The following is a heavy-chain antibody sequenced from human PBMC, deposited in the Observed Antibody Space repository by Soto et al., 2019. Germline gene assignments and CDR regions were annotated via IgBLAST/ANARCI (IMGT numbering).Heavy chain of an antibody. Sequence: PVTLSLNYAGSGSSISSRNWWRWVRQPPGKGLVRMGEIYHSGSTNYNPSLKSRVTISVDKSKNQFSLKLSPVTAADTAVYSCRRYSYGYWDYYGMDVWGQGTTVTVSS. D-gene: IGHD5-18*01. CDR3: RRYSYGYWDYYGMDV. V-gene: IGHV4-4*01. CDR1: GSSISSRNW. CDR2: IYHSGST. J-gene: IGHJ6*02.